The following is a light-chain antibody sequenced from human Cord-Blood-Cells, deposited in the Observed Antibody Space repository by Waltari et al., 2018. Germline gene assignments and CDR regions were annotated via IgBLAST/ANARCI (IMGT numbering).Light chain of an antibody. V-gene: IGKV4-1*01. CDR3: QQYYSTPRT. CDR1: QSVLYSSNNKNY. CDR2: WAS. Sequence: IVMTQSPDSLAVSLGERPTITCKSSQSVLYSSNNKNYIAWYQQKPGQPPKLLIYWASTRESGVPDRVSGSGSGTDFTLTISSLQAEDVAVYYCQQYYSTPRTFGQGTKVEIK. J-gene: IGKJ1*01.